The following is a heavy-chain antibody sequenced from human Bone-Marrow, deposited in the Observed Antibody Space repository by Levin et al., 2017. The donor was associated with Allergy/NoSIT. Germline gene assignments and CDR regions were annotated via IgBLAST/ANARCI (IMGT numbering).Heavy chain of an antibody. CDR2: VDTAGGT. V-gene: IGHV3-13*04. Sequence: GESLKISCAASGFTFSSYDMHWVRQATGKSLEWVSAVDTAGGTYYAGSVKGRFTISRENAKDSLYLQMNSLRAGDTAVYYCAREYGERGNWYFDLWGRGTLVTVSS. CDR3: AREYGERGNWYFDL. CDR1: GFTFSSYD. D-gene: IGHD4-17*01. J-gene: IGHJ2*01.